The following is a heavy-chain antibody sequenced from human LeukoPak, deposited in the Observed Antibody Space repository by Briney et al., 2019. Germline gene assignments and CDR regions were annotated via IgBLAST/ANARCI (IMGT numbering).Heavy chain of an antibody. Sequence: GGSLRLSCAASGFTFSNYSMNWVRQAPGKGLEWVSVISSGSYTIYYADSVKGRFTISRDNAKNSLYLQMNSLRAEDTAVYYCATSAVGGPNDYWGQGTLVTVSS. CDR3: ATSAVGGPNDY. J-gene: IGHJ4*02. CDR1: GFTFSNYS. CDR2: ISSGSYTI. D-gene: IGHD6-13*01. V-gene: IGHV3-21*01.